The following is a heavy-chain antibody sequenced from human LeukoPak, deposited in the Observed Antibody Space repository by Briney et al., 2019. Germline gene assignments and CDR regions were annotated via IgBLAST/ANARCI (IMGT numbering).Heavy chain of an antibody. CDR3: ARDTLRNGGNL. J-gene: IGHJ3*01. Sequence: GGSLRLSCAASGFAFSSYEMNWVRQAPGQGLEWVSYISFSGSTIYYADSVKGRFTISRDNAKNSLYLQMNSLRAEDTAVYFCARDTLRNGGNLWGQGTMVTVSS. CDR2: ISFSGSTI. D-gene: IGHD4-23*01. CDR1: GFAFSSYE. V-gene: IGHV3-48*03.